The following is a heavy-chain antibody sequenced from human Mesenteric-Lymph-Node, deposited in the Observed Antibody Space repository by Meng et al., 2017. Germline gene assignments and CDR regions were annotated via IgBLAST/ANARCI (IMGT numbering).Heavy chain of an antibody. CDR1: GFTFSSYG. V-gene: IGHV3-33*01. D-gene: IGHD5-18*01. CDR2: IWYDGSNK. Sequence: GESLKISCAASGFTFSSYGMHWVRQAPGKGLEWVAVIWYDGSNKYYADSVKGRFTISRDNSKNTLYLQMNSLRAEDTAVYYCARGRWIQLWPDAFDIWGQGTMVTVSS. J-gene: IGHJ3*02. CDR3: ARGRWIQLWPDAFDI.